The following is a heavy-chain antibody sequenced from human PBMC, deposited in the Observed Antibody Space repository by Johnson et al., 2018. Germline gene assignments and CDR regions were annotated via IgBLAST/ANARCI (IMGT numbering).Heavy chain of an antibody. CDR1: GFTFSSYS. V-gene: IGHV3-21*01. Sequence: VQLVESGGGLVKPGGSLRLSCAASGFTFSSYSMNWVRQAPGKGLEWVSSISSSSSTIYYTDSVKGRFTISRGNAKKSLYRQMNSRRDEDTAVYYGAGVFCGAFDVWGQGTMVSVAS. CDR3: AGVFCGAFDV. J-gene: IGHJ3*01. CDR2: ISSSSSTI. D-gene: IGHD1-26*01.